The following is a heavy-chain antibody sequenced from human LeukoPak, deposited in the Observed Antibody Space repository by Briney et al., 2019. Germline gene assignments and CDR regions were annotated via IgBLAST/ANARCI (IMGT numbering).Heavy chain of an antibody. V-gene: IGHV3-74*01. CDR1: GFTFSSYW. CDR2: INSDGSST. J-gene: IGHJ6*02. Sequence: GGSLRLSCAASGFTFSSYWMLWVRQAPGKGLVWVSRINSDGSSTSYADSVKGRFTISRDNAKNTLYLQMNSLRAEDTAVYYCARDPTTFSYYYGMDVWGQGTTVTVSS. D-gene: IGHD1-7*01. CDR3: ARDPTTFSYYYGMDV.